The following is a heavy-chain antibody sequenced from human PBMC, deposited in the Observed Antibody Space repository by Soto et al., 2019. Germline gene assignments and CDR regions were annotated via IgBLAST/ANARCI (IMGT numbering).Heavy chain of an antibody. CDR3: ARERSYGLDN. CDR1: GYTFTSYD. Sequence: QVQLVQSGAEVKKPGASVKVSCKASGYTFTSYDINWVRQATGQGLEWMGWMHPNSGNTVYAQKFQGRVTMTRNTSTSTAYIELSSRRSEETAGDYSARERSYGLDNWGQGTLVTVAS. V-gene: IGHV1-8*01. J-gene: IGHJ4*02. CDR2: MHPNSGNT. D-gene: IGHD5-18*01.